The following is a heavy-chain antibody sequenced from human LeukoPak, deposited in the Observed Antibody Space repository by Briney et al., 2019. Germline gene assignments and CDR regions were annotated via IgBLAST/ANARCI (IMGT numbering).Heavy chain of an antibody. Sequence: PGGSLRLSCAASGFTFSSYWMHRVRQAPGKGLVCVSRITSDGSTTSYADSVRGRFTISRDNAKNTVYLQMNDLRAEDTAVYYCARDLTGAVFDFWGQGTLVTVSS. CDR1: GFTFSSYW. V-gene: IGHV3-74*01. D-gene: IGHD1-26*01. CDR3: ARDLTGAVFDF. J-gene: IGHJ4*02. CDR2: ITSDGSTT.